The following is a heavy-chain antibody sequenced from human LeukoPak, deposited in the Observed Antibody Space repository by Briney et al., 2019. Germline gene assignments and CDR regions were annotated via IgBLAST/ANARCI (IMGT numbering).Heavy chain of an antibody. CDR1: DGSISSYY. J-gene: IGHJ4*02. Sequence: SETLSLTCTVSDGSISSYYWSWIRQPPGKGLEWIGHIYDSGSTNYNPSLKSRVTISVDTSKNQFSLKLSSVTAADTAAYYCARVEYDSSGYYPYYFDYWGQGTLVTVSS. V-gene: IGHV4-59*01. CDR3: ARVEYDSSGYYPYYFDY. CDR2: IYDSGST. D-gene: IGHD3-22*01.